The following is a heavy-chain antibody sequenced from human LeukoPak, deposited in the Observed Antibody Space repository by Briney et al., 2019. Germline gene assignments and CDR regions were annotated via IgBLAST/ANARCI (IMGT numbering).Heavy chain of an antibody. CDR2: IYSGGST. V-gene: IGHV3-66*01. D-gene: IGHD3-10*01. J-gene: IGHJ4*02. Sequence: GGSLRLSCAASGFTVSSNYMSWVRQAPGKGLEWVSVIYSGGSTYYADSVKGRFTISRDNSKNTLYLQMNSLRAEDTAVYYCARDQVSGSLDYWGQGTLVTSPQ. CDR1: GFTVSSNY. CDR3: ARDQVSGSLDY.